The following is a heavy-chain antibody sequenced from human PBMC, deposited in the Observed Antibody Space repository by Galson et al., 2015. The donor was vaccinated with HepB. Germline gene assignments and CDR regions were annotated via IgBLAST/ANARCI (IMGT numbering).Heavy chain of an antibody. Sequence: SLRLSCAASGFTFSSYSMNWVRQAPGKGLEWVSSISSSSSYIYYADSVKGRFTISRDNAKNSLYLQMNSLRAEDTAVYYCARVRGNDADDAFDIWGQGTMVTVSS. CDR1: GFTFSSYS. CDR3: ARVRGNDADDAFDI. V-gene: IGHV3-21*01. D-gene: IGHD1-1*01. J-gene: IGHJ3*02. CDR2: ISSSSSYI.